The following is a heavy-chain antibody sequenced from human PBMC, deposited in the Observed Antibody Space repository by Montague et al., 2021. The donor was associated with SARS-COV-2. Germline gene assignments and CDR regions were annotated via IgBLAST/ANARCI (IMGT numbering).Heavy chain of an antibody. J-gene: IGHJ6*02. Sequence: SETLSLTCAVYGGSFSGHYWSRIRQPPGKGLEWIGEIIHSGSTNYNPSLKSRVTISVDTSKNQFSLKLSSVTAADTAVYYCAGGNSHYYGSGSYYAHYYGMDVRGQGTTVTVSS. CDR3: AGGNSHYYGSGSYYAHYYGMDV. D-gene: IGHD3-10*01. CDR2: IIHSGST. CDR1: GGSFSGHY. V-gene: IGHV4-34*01.